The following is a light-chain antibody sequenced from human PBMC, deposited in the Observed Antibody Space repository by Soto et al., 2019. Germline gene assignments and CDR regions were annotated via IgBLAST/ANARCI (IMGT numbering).Light chain of an antibody. V-gene: IGKV3-15*01. CDR2: GAS. CDR1: ESVSNN. J-gene: IGKJ4*01. CDR3: QQYNKWPLT. Sequence: EIVLTQSPATLSVSQGERATLSCRASESVSNNLAWYQQKPGQAPRLLIFGASARATGIPVRFSGSGSGTAFTLTISSLQSEDFAVYYCQQYNKWPLTFGGGTKVEIK.